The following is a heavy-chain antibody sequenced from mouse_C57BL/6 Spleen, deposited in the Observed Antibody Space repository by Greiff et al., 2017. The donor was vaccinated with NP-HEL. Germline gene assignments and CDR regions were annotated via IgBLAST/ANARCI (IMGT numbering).Heavy chain of an antibody. CDR2: IYPRSGNT. CDR3: ARSDYDYDEAY. J-gene: IGHJ3*01. D-gene: IGHD2-4*01. Sequence: VKLMESGAELARPGASVKLSCKASGYTFTSYGISWVKQRTGQGLEWIGEIYPRSGNTYYNEKFKGKATLTADKSSSTAYMELRSLTSEDSAVYFCARSDYDYDEAYWGQGTLVTVSA. V-gene: IGHV1-81*01. CDR1: GYTFTSYG.